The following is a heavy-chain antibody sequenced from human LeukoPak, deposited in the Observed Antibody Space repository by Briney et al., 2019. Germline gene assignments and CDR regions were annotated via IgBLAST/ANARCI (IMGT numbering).Heavy chain of an antibody. CDR1: GYSFTNYW. CDR3: ARGTGQYNYGHRGAFDT. CDR2: IYPGYSDT. D-gene: IGHD5-18*01. V-gene: IGHV5-51*01. Sequence: GGSLKISCKGSGYSFTNYWIGWVRQMPGKGLEWMGIIYPGYSDTRYSPSFQGQVTFSVDTSTSTVYLQWSSLKASDTAMYHCARGTGQYNYGHRGAFDTWGQGTMVTVSS. J-gene: IGHJ3*02.